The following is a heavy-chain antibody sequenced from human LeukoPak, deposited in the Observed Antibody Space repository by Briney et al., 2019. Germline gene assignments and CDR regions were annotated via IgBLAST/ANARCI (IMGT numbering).Heavy chain of an antibody. V-gene: IGHV3-30*02. D-gene: IGHD3-3*01. CDR2: IRYDGSNK. J-gene: IGHJ4*02. Sequence: GGYLRLYCAGSGFTFSSYGMHWVRQAPGKGLEGVAFIRYDGSNKYFADSVKGRFTISRDNSKNTLYLQMNSLRAEDTAVYYCAKLYDFWSGYYPEEDFDYWGQGTLVTVSS. CDR1: GFTFSSYG. CDR3: AKLYDFWSGYYPEEDFDY.